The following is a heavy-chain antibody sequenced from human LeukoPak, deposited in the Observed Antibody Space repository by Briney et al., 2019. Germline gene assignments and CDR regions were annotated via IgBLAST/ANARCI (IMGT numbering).Heavy chain of an antibody. V-gene: IGHV3-23*01. J-gene: IGHJ4*02. D-gene: IGHD3-22*01. CDR3: AKDSYDSSGYYSYYFDY. Sequence: PGGSLRLSCAASGFTFSNYAMSWVRQAPGKGLEWVSAISGSGGSTYYADSVKGRFTISRDNSKNTLYLQMNSLRAEDTAVYYCAKDSYDSSGYYSYYFDYWGQGTLVTVSS. CDR1: GFTFSNYA. CDR2: ISGSGGST.